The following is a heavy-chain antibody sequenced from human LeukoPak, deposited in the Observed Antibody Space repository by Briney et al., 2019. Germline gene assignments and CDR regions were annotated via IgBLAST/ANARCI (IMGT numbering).Heavy chain of an antibody. D-gene: IGHD3-9*01. CDR2: IYYSGST. CDR3: ARGVRAYDILTGYYFNWFDP. CDR1: GDSISYFY. V-gene: IGHV4-39*07. J-gene: IGHJ5*02. Sequence: PSETLSLTCSVSGDSISYFYWSWIRQPPGKGLEWIGSIYYSGSTYYNPSLKSRVTISVDTSKNQFSLKLSSVTAADTAVYYCARGVRAYDILTGYYFNWFDPWGQGTLVTVSS.